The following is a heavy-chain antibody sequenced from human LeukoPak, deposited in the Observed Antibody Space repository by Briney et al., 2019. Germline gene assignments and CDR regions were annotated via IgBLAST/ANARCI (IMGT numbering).Heavy chain of an antibody. CDR1: GYTFTSYG. V-gene: IGHV1-2*02. D-gene: IGHD3-10*01. J-gene: IGHJ4*02. Sequence: ASVKVSCKASGYTFTSYGISRVRQAPGQGLEWMGWINPNSGGTNYAQKFQGRVTMTRDTSISTAYMELSRLRSDDTAVYYCARDSITMVRGPPYFGYWGQGTLVTVSS. CDR2: INPNSGGT. CDR3: ARDSITMVRGPPYFGY.